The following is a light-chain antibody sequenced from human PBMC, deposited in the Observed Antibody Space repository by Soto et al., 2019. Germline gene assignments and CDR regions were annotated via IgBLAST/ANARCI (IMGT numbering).Light chain of an antibody. J-gene: IGKJ4*01. V-gene: IGKV3-20*01. Sequence: EIVLTQSTGTLSLSPGDRATLSCRASQTVSISYLAWYQQKPGQAPRLLIYGASSRATGIPDRFSGSESGTDFTLTISRLEPEDFAVYYCQQYGSSPLTFGGGTKVEIK. CDR1: QTVSISY. CDR2: GAS. CDR3: QQYGSSPLT.